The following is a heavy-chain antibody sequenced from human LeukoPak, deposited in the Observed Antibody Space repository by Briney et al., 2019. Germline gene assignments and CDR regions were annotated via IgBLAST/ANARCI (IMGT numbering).Heavy chain of an antibody. Sequence: GGSLRLSCAASGFTFSSYSMNWVRQAPGKGLEWVSYISSSSSTIYYADSVKGRFTISSDNAKNSLYLQMNSLRAEDTAVYYCARHGGYEPFDYWGQGTLVTVSS. D-gene: IGHD5-12*01. J-gene: IGHJ4*02. CDR2: ISSSSSTI. CDR1: GFTFSSYS. CDR3: ARHGGYEPFDY. V-gene: IGHV3-48*01.